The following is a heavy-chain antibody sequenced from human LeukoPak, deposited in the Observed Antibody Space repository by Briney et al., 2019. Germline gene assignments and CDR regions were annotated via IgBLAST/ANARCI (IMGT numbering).Heavy chain of an antibody. Sequence: PGGSLRLSCAASGFTFSSYWMHWVRQAPGKGLVWVSRINSDGSSTSYADSVKGRFTISRDNAKNTLYLQMNSLRAEDTAVYYCARGSGVVPAAPYNWFDPWGQGTLVTVSS. CDR3: ARGSGVVPAAPYNWFDP. V-gene: IGHV3-74*01. CDR1: GFTFSSYW. CDR2: INSDGSST. J-gene: IGHJ5*02. D-gene: IGHD2-2*01.